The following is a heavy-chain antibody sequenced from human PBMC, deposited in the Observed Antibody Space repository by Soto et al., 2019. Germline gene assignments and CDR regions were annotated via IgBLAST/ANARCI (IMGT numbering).Heavy chain of an antibody. J-gene: IGHJ4*02. D-gene: IGHD3-10*01. CDR3: ASLSRFALDY. Sequence: EVQLVESGGGLVKPGGSLRLSCAASGFSFNTYSMNWVRQAPGKGLEWVSSISSSSSYIYYTDSVKGRFTISRDNAKNSLYLQMDGLRAEDTSVYYCASLSRFALDYWGQGTLVTVSS. CDR1: GFSFNTYS. V-gene: IGHV3-21*01. CDR2: ISSSSSYI.